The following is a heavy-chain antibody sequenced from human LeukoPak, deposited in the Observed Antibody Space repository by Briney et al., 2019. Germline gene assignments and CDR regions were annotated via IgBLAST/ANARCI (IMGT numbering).Heavy chain of an antibody. Sequence: GGSLRLSCAASGFTFSSYAMHWVRQAPGKGLEWVAVISYDGSNKYYADSVKGRFTISRDNSKNTLYLQMNSLRAEDTAVYYCARDDRGGRYYDSSGSERGAFDIWGQGTMVTVSS. CDR1: GFTFSSYA. V-gene: IGHV3-30-3*01. J-gene: IGHJ3*02. CDR2: ISYDGSNK. CDR3: ARDDRGGRYYDSSGSERGAFDI. D-gene: IGHD3-22*01.